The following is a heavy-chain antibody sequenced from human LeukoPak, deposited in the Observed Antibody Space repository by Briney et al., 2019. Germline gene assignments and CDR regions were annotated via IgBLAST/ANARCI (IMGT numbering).Heavy chain of an antibody. CDR3: ARDSGGYSLWYYYGMDV. D-gene: IGHD3-22*01. Sequence: SETLSLTCTVSGDSISSYYWSWIRQPPGKGLEWIGYIYYSGSTNYNPSLKSRVTISVDTSKNQFSLKLSSVTAADTAVYYCARDSGGYSLWYYYGMDVWGQGTTVTVSS. J-gene: IGHJ6*02. CDR2: IYYSGST. CDR1: GDSISSYY. V-gene: IGHV4-59*01.